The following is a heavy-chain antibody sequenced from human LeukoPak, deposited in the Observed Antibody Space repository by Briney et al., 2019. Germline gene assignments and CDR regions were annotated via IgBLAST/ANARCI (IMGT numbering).Heavy chain of an antibody. J-gene: IGHJ6*03. V-gene: IGHV1-2*02. D-gene: IGHD1-7*01. CDR3: ARDVTGTTRYYYYYMDV. Sequence: GASVKVSCKASGYTFTGYYMHWVRQAPGQGLEWMGWINPNSGGTNYAQKFQGRVTMTRDTSISTAYMELSRLRSDDTAVYYCARDVTGTTRYYYYYMDVWGKGTTVTVFS. CDR2: INPNSGGT. CDR1: GYTFTGYY.